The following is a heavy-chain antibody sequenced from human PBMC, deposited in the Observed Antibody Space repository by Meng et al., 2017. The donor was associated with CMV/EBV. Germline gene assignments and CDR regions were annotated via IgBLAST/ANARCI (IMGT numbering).Heavy chain of an antibody. CDR3: ARGYCSSTSCSAPDY. D-gene: IGHD2-2*01. CDR2: IIPILGIA. J-gene: IGHJ4*02. V-gene: IGHV1-69*02. Sequence: SVKVSCKASGGTFSSYTISWVRQAPGQGLEWMGRIIPILGIANYAQKFQGRVTITADKSTSTAYMELSSLRSEDTAVHYCARGYCSSTSCSAPDYWGQGTLVTVSS. CDR1: GGTFSSYT.